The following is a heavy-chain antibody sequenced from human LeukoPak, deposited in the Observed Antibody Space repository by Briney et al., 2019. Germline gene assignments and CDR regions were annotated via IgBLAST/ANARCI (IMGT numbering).Heavy chain of an antibody. J-gene: IGHJ4*02. CDR3: ARVDTAMAIDY. D-gene: IGHD5-18*01. CDR2: IYSGGST. Sequence: PGGSLRLPCAASGFTVSSNYMSWVRQAPGKGLEWVSAIYSGGSTYYADSVKGRFTISRDNSKNTLYLQMNSLRAEDTAVYYCARVDTAMAIDYWGQGTLVTVSS. V-gene: IGHV3-66*01. CDR1: GFTVSSNY.